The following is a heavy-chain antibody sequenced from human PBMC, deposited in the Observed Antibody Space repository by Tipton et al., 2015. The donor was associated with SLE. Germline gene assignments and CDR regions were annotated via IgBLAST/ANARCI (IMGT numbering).Heavy chain of an antibody. V-gene: IGHV4-38-2*02. D-gene: IGHD2-21*01. Sequence: LRLSCTVSGYSISSGYYWGWIRQPPGKGLEWIGSIYHSGSTYYNPSLKSRVTISVDTSKNQFTLKLNSVNTADTAVYYCARCGGGYGMDVLGKGTTVTVSS. CDR3: ARCGGGYGMDV. CDR2: IYHSGST. CDR1: GYSISSGYY. J-gene: IGHJ6*04.